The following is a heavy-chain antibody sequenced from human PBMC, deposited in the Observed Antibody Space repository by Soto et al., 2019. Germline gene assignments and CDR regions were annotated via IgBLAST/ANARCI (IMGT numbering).Heavy chain of an antibody. CDR3: ATVYYYGSGNYFDY. J-gene: IGHJ4*02. V-gene: IGHV1-2*02. CDR1: GYTFTGYY. D-gene: IGHD3-10*01. CDR2: INPNSGGT. Sequence: ASVKVSCKASGYTFTGYYMHWVRQAPGQGLEWMGWINPNSGGTNYAQKFQGRVTMTRDTSISTAYMELSRLRSDGTAVYYCATVYYYGSGNYFDYWGQGTLVTVSS.